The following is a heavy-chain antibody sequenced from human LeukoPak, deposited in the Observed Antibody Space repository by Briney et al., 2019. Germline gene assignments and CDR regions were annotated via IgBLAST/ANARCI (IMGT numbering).Heavy chain of an antibody. D-gene: IGHD2-15*01. CDR2: IYYSGST. Sequence: KASETLSLTCTVSGGSISSYYWSWIRQPPGKRLEWIGYIYYSGSTNYNPSLKSRVTISVDTSKNQFSLKLSSVTAADTAVYYCARGVSGYCSGGSCSPLDYYYMDVWGKGTTVTASS. CDR3: ARGVSGYCSGGSCSPLDYYYMDV. J-gene: IGHJ6*03. CDR1: GGSISSYY. V-gene: IGHV4-59*01.